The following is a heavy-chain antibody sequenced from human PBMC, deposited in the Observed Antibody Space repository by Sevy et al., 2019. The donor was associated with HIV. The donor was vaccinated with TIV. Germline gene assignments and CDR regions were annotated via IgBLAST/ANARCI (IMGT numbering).Heavy chain of an antibody. CDR1: GFTFGDYA. V-gene: IGHV3-49*04. CDR3: TRDSSSGYQSSPGMDV. J-gene: IGHJ6*02. D-gene: IGHD6-13*01. CDR2: IRSKAYGGTT. Sequence: GGSLRLSCTASGFTFGDYAMSWVRQAPGKGLEWVGFIRSKAYGGTTEYAASVKGRFTISRDDSKSIAYLQMNSLKTEDTAVYYCTRDSSSGYQSSPGMDVWGQGTTVTVSS.